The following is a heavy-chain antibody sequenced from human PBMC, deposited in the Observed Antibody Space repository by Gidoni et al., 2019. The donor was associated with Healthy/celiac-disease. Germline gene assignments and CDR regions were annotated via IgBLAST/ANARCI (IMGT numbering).Heavy chain of an antibody. V-gene: IGHV3-21*01. CDR2: ISSSSSYI. Sequence: QAPGKGLECVSSISSSSSYIYYADSVKGRFTISRDNAKNSLYLQMNSLRAEDTAVYYCARDEGGYCSGGSCYDAFDIWGQGTMVTVSS. CDR3: ARDEGGYCSGGSCYDAFDI. J-gene: IGHJ3*02. D-gene: IGHD2-15*01.